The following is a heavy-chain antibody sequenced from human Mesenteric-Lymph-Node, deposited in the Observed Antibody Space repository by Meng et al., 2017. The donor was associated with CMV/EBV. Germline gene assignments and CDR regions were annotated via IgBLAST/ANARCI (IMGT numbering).Heavy chain of an antibody. J-gene: IGHJ5*02. V-gene: IGHV4-39*07. CDR2: VHYSGTT. D-gene: IGHD2-8*01. CDR1: GGSIISSTYY. Sequence: SETLSLTCTVSGGSIISSTYYWGWIRQPPGKGLEWIGTVHYSGTTYYNPSLKSRVTISVDTSKNQFSLRLTSITAADTAVYFCARDRLVHELPPNWFDPWGQGTLVTVSS. CDR3: ARDRLVHELPPNWFDP.